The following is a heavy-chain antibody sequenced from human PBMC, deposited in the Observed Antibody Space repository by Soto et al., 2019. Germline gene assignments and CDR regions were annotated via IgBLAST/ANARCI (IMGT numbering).Heavy chain of an antibody. CDR3: ARRTVTYKAFDY. Sequence: LKISCKGSGYSFITYWIGWVRQMPGKGLEWVGIIYPGDSDPRYSPSFQGQVTISADKSISTAFLQWSSLKASDTAMYYCARRTVTYKAFDYWGQGTLVTVSS. J-gene: IGHJ4*02. D-gene: IGHD4-17*01. CDR1: GYSFITYW. V-gene: IGHV5-51*01. CDR2: IYPGDSDP.